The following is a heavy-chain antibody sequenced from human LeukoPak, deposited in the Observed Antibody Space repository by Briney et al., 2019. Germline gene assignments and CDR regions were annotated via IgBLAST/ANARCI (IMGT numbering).Heavy chain of an antibody. Sequence: SETLSLTCVVSGASINGYYWSWIRQPPGKGLEWIGYIYYSGGTNYNPSLKSRVTMSVDTSKNQFSLKLTSLTAADTAVYFCARHWAETTGPYAFDIWGQGTMVTVSS. CDR3: ARHWAETTGPYAFDI. J-gene: IGHJ3*02. V-gene: IGHV4-59*01. CDR2: IYYSGGT. D-gene: IGHD1-14*01. CDR1: GASINGYY.